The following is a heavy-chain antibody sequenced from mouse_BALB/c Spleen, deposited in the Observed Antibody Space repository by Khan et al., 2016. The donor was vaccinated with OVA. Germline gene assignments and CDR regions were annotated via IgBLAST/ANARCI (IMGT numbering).Heavy chain of an antibody. CDR3: VRRGDDYCSLYWYFDV. CDR1: GFSLTNYD. V-gene: IGHV2-9-2*01. CDR2: IWTGGDT. Sequence: QVQLKESGPGLVAPSQSLSITCTVSGFSLTNYDISWIRQPPGKGLEWLGVIWTGGDTNYNSAFMSRLSISKDNSKSQVFLTMKSLQTDDTTIYDCVRRGDDYCSLYWYFDVLGAGTTVTVSS. D-gene: IGHD1-1*01. J-gene: IGHJ1*01.